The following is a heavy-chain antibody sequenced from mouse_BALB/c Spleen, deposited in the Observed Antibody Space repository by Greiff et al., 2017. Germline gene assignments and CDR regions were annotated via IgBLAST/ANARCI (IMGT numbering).Heavy chain of an antibody. CDR2: IDPANGNT. D-gene: IGHD2-4*01. Sequence: EVKLQESGAELVKPGASVKLSCTASGFNIKDTYMHWVKQRPEQGLEWIGRIDPANGNTKYDPKFQGKATITADTSSNTAYLQLSSLTSEDTAVYYCALITPLSMDYWGQGTSVTVSS. J-gene: IGHJ4*01. CDR1: GFNIKDTY. CDR3: ALITPLSMDY. V-gene: IGHV14-3*02.